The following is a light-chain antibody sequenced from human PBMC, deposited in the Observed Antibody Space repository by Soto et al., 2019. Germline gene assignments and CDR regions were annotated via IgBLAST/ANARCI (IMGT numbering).Light chain of an antibody. V-gene: IGKV3-15*01. Sequence: EIVMTQSPATLSVSLGERATLSCRASQCISDNLAWYQLKPGQAPRLLIYAASNRAPEIPARISGSGSGTEFTLTISSLQSEYFAAYSCQQYDTWPKTFGQGTKVET. CDR3: QQYDTWPKT. J-gene: IGKJ1*01. CDR1: QCISDN. CDR2: AAS.